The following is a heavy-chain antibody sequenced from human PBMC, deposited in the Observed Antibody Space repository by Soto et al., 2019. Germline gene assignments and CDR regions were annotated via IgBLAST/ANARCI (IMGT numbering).Heavy chain of an antibody. Sequence: PSETLSLTCTVSGGSISSSSYYWGWIRQPPGKGLEWIGSIYYSGSTYYNPSLKSRVTISVDTSKNQFSLKLSSVTAADTAVYYCASERWWSYDILTGYPDYYYYMDVWGKGTTVTVSS. CDR2: IYYSGST. CDR3: ASERWWSYDILTGYPDYYYYMDV. V-gene: IGHV4-39*01. CDR1: GGSISSSSYY. D-gene: IGHD3-9*01. J-gene: IGHJ6*03.